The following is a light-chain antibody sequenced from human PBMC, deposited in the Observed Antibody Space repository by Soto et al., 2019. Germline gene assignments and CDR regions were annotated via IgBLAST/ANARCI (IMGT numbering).Light chain of an antibody. CDR3: QQSFRGPFT. J-gene: IGKJ2*01. CDR1: QSVSTH. CDR2: AVS. V-gene: IGKV1-39*01. Sequence: DIQVTESPSSLSASVGDRATITCRASQSVSTHLDWYQQIPGKAPKLLIYAVSNLHPGVPPRFSGRGSGTDFTLTIGSLQPGDFAAYYCQQSFRGPFTFGPGTKLDNK.